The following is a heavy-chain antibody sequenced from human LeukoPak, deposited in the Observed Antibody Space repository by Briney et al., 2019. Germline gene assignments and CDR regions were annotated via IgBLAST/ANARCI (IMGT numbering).Heavy chain of an antibody. V-gene: IGHV1-69*13. D-gene: IGHD6-19*01. CDR3: AGTGYSSGSDAFDI. J-gene: IGHJ3*02. Sequence: SVKVSCKASGGTFSSYAISWVRQAPGQGLEWMGGIIPIFGTANYAQKFQGRVTITADESTSTAYMELSSLRSEDTAVYYCAGTGYSSGSDAFDIWGQGTMVTVSS. CDR2: IIPIFGTA. CDR1: GGTFSSYA.